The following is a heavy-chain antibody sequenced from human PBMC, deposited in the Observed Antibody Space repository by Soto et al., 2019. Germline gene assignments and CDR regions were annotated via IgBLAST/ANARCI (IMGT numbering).Heavy chain of an antibody. Sequence: PSETLSLTCTVSGGSISSYYWSWIRQPPGKGLEWIGYIYYSGSTNYNPSLKSRVTISVDTSKNQFSLKLSSVTAADTAVYYCARVPYIAAAGGLPYYFDYWGQGTLVTVSS. D-gene: IGHD6-13*01. V-gene: IGHV4-59*01. CDR2: IYYSGST. J-gene: IGHJ4*02. CDR1: GGSISSYY. CDR3: ARVPYIAAAGGLPYYFDY.